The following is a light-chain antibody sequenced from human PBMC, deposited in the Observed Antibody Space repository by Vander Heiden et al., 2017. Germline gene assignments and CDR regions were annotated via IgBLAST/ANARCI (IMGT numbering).Light chain of an antibody. CDR3: QLWDSSTVV. Sequence: SYELTQPLSVSVALGQTATITCGGNNIGTKNVHWNQQKPGQAPVLVIYRNSQRPSGIPERFSGSNSGNTANLTINRAQAGDEAYYYCQLWDSSTVVFGGGTKLTVL. CDR1: NIGTKN. J-gene: IGLJ2*01. V-gene: IGLV3-9*01. CDR2: RNS.